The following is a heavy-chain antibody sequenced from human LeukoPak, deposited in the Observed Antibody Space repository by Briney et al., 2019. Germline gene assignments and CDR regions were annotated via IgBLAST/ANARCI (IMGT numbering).Heavy chain of an antibody. V-gene: IGHV3-30-3*01. CDR3: AKPPRQYYFDSTGCYY. CDR1: GFTFSSYA. Sequence: GGSLRLSCAASGFTFSSYAMHWVRQAPGKGLEWVAVISYDGSNKYYADSVKGRFTISRDNSKNTLYLQMNSLRAEDTAVYYCAKPPRQYYFDSTGCYYWGQGTLVTVSS. CDR2: ISYDGSNK. J-gene: IGHJ4*02. D-gene: IGHD3-22*01.